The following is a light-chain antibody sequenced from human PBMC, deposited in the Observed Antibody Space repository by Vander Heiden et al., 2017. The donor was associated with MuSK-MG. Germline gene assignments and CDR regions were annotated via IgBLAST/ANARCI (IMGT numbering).Light chain of an antibody. J-gene: IGKJ1*01. CDR3: QQCYTIPT. CDR2: SAS. CDR1: LSLTTY. Sequence: DIQVPRSPSSLSASVGDRVIITCRASLSLTTYVHWYQQKPGKAPKLLIYSASTLQRGVPSRFSGSGSGTDFTLTISSLQPADFATYYCQQCYTIPTFGQGTKVEI. V-gene: IGKV1-39*01.